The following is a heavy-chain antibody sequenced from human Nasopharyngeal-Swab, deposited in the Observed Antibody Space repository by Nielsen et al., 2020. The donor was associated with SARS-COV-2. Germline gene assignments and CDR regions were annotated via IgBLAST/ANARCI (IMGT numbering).Heavy chain of an antibody. V-gene: IGHV1-69*13. CDR1: GGTFSSYA. Sequence: SVKVSCKASGGTFSSYAISWVRQAPGQGLEWMGGIIPIFGTANYAQKFQGRVTITADEFTSTAYMELSSLRSEDTAVYYCARDSSPDYYYYYMDVWGKGTTVTVSS. J-gene: IGHJ6*03. CDR2: IIPIFGTA. CDR3: ARDSSPDYYYYYMDV. D-gene: IGHD6-19*01.